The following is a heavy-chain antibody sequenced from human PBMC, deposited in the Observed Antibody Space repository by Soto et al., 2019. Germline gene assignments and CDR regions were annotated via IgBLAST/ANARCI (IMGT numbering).Heavy chain of an antibody. CDR3: ARESEDLTSNFDY. Sequence: GGSLRLSCAASGFTFSRYSMNWVCQASGKGLEWVSSISSTTNYIYYGDSMKGRFTISRDNAKNSLYLERNSLRAEDTAVYYCARESEDLTSNFDYWGQGTLVAVSS. V-gene: IGHV3-21*06. CDR2: ISSTTNYI. CDR1: GFTFSRYS. J-gene: IGHJ4*02.